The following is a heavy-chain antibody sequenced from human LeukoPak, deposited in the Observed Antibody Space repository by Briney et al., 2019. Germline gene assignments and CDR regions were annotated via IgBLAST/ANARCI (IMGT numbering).Heavy chain of an antibody. CDR1: GYTFTSYD. CDR2: ISAYNGNT. J-gene: IGHJ5*02. Sequence: ASVKVSCKASGYTFTSYDINWVRQAPGQGLEWMGWISAYNGNTNYAQKLQGRVTMTTDTSTSTAYMELRSLRSADTAVYYCARVRSTSCYTCFGFDRWGQGTLVTVSS. CDR3: ARVRSTSCYTCFGFDR. V-gene: IGHV1-18*01. D-gene: IGHD2-2*02.